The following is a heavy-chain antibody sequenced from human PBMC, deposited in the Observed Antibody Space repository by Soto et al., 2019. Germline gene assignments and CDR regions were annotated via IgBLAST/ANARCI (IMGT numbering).Heavy chain of an antibody. Sequence: PGGSLRLSCAASGFTFSSYSMNWVRQAPGKGLEWVSSISSSSSYIYYADSVKGRFTISRDNAKNSLYLQMNSLRAEDTDVYYCARHPRDSSGYWYYFDYWGQGTLVTVSS. D-gene: IGHD3-22*01. CDR2: ISSSSSYI. CDR3: ARHPRDSSGYWYYFDY. V-gene: IGHV3-21*01. CDR1: GFTFSSYS. J-gene: IGHJ4*02.